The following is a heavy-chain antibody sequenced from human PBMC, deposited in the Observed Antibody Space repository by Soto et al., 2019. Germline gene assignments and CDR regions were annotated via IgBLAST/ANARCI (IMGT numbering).Heavy chain of an antibody. CDR1: GGSISSSSYY. D-gene: IGHD2-15*01. Sequence: SETLSLTCTVSGGSISSSSYYWGWIRQPPGKGLEWIGSIYYSGSTYYNPSLKSRVTISVDTSKNQFSLKLSSVTAADTAVYYCAHEDTNYDYGMDVWGQGTTVTVS. CDR2: IYYSGST. CDR3: AHEDTNYDYGMDV. J-gene: IGHJ6*02. V-gene: IGHV4-39*07.